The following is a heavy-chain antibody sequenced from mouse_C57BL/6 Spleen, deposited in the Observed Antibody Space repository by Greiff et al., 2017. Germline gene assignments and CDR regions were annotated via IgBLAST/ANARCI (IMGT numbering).Heavy chain of an antibody. CDR3: ARHYYGSNYAMDY. J-gene: IGHJ4*01. V-gene: IGHV1-82*01. CDR1: GYAFSSSW. CDR2: IYPGDGDT. Sequence: QVQLQHSGPELVKPGASVKISCKASGYAFSSSWMNWVKQRPGQGLEWIGRIYPGDGDTNYNGKFKGKATLTADKSSSTAYMQLSSLTSEDSAVXFCARHYYGSNYAMDYWGQGTSVTVSS. D-gene: IGHD1-1*01.